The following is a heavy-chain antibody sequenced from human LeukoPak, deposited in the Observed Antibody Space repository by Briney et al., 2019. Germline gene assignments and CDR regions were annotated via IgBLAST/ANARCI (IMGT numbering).Heavy chain of an antibody. J-gene: IGHJ4*02. CDR2: ISSSSSTI. V-gene: IGHV3-48*01. Sequence: GGSLRPSCAASGFTFSSYSMIWVRQAPGKGLEWVSYISSSSSTIYYADSVKGRFTISRDNAKNSLYLQMNSLRAEDTAVYYCARDAPAGALDYWGQGTLVTVSS. D-gene: IGHD1-26*01. CDR1: GFTFSSYS. CDR3: ARDAPAGALDY.